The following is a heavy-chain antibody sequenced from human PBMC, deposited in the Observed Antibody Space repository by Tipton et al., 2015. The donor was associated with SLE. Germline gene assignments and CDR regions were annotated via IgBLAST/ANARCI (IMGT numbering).Heavy chain of an antibody. CDR2: IYHSGST. J-gene: IGHJ4*02. D-gene: IGHD6-13*01. CDR1: GGSISSSSYY. Sequence: TLSLTCTVSGGSISSSSYYWGWNRQPPGKGLEWIGSIYHSGSTYYNPSLKSRVTISVDTSKNQFSLKLSSVTAADTAVYYCARHAGGSSWPYFDYWGQGTLVTVSS. V-gene: IGHV4-39*07. CDR3: ARHAGGSSWPYFDY.